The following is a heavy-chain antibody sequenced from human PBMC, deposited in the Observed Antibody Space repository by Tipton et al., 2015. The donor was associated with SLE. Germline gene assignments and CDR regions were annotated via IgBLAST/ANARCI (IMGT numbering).Heavy chain of an antibody. D-gene: IGHD4-11*01. CDR2: IYYSGST. CDR3: ARWAGPTVNFDY. CDR1: GGSISSYY. J-gene: IGHJ4*02. V-gene: IGHV4-59*01. Sequence: TLSLTCTVSGGSISSYYWSWIRRPPGKGLEWIGYIYYSGSTNYNPSLKSRVTISVDTSTNQFSLKLSSVTAADTAVYYCARWAGPTVNFDYWGQGTLVTVSS.